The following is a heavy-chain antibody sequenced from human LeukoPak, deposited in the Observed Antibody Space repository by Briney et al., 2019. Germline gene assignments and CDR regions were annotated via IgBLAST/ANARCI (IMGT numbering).Heavy chain of an antibody. J-gene: IGHJ5*02. CDR1: GGSISSSSYY. Sequence: PSETLSLTCTVSGGSISSSSYYWGWIRQPPGKGLEWIGEINHSGSTNYNPSLKSRVTISVDTSKNQFSLKLSSVTAADTAVYYCARDKKEYGGNRWFDPWGQGTLVTVSS. CDR3: ARDKKEYGGNRWFDP. CDR2: INHSGST. D-gene: IGHD4-23*01. V-gene: IGHV4-39*07.